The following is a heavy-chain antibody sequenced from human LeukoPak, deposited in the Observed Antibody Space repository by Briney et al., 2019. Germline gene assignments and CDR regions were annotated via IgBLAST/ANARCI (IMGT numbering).Heavy chain of an antibody. J-gene: IGHJ4*02. CDR3: ARDPYGGNRGLWNY. D-gene: IGHD4-23*01. CDR2: IKQDGSEK. CDR1: GFTFSSYW. Sequence: PGGSLRLPCAASGFTFSSYWMSWVRQAPGKGLEWVANIKQDGSEKYYVDSVKGRFTISRDNAKNSLYLQMNSLRAEDTAVYHCARDPYGGNRGLWNYWGQGTLVTVSS. V-gene: IGHV3-7*01.